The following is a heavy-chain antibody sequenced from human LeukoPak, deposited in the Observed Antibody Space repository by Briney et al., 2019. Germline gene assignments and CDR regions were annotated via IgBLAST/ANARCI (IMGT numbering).Heavy chain of an antibody. V-gene: IGHV4-31*03. D-gene: IGHD3-22*01. CDR1: GGSISRGGYY. CDR3: ARDKLRYYDSGAYEGYYFDY. CDR2: IHYSGST. J-gene: IGHJ4*02. Sequence: SETVSLTCTVSGGSISRGGYYWSWIRQHTGKGLEWIGYIHYSGSTYYNPSLKSRVTISVDTSQNQFSLRLSSVTAADTAVYYCARDKLRYYDSGAYEGYYFDYWGQGTLVTVSS.